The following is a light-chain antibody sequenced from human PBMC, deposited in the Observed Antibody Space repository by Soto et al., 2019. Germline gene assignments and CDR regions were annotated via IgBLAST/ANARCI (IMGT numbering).Light chain of an antibody. CDR1: SSDVGGYNY. CDR2: AVT. CDR3: RSYKSSSTI. J-gene: IGLJ1*01. V-gene: IGLV2-14*01. Sequence: QSVLTQPASVSGSPGQSITISCTGTSSDVGGYNYVSWYQQHPGKAPKLMIYAVTDRPSGVSSRFSGSKSANTASLTISGLQAEEEADYYCRSYKSSSTIFGNGTKVTV.